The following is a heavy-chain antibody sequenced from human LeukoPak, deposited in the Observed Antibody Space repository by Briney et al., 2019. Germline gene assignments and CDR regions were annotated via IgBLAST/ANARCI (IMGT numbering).Heavy chain of an antibody. CDR3: AKAQKVPAATYYYYYGMDV. V-gene: IGHV3-9*01. Sequence: GGSLRLSCAASGFTFDDYAMHWVRQAPGKGLEWVSGISWNSGSIGYADSVKGRFTISRDNAKNSLYLQMNSLRAEDTALYYCAKAQKVPAATYYYYYGMDVWGQGTTVTVSS. J-gene: IGHJ6*02. CDR1: GFTFDDYA. D-gene: IGHD2-2*01. CDR2: ISWNSGSI.